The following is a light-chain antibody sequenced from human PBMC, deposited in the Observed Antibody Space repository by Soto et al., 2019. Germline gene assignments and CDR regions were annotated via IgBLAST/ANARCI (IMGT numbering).Light chain of an antibody. CDR3: SSDTGSSNDV. CDR2: QVT. V-gene: IGLV2-14*01. CDR1: SSDLAIYNY. Sequence: QSVLTQPASVSGSPGQSITISCSGTSSDLAIYNYVSWYQQQPGKAPPLMIYQVTNPPSGASNRFSGSRSGNTASLTISGHQAEDEADYCCSSDTGSSNDVFGTGTKLTVL. J-gene: IGLJ1*01.